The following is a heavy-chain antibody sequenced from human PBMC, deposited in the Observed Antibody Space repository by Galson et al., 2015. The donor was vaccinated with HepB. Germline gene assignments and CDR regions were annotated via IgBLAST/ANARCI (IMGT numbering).Heavy chain of an antibody. D-gene: IGHD2-21*02. J-gene: IGHJ5*02. CDR3: ARDGAVTARWFDP. CDR1: GFTFSSYS. V-gene: IGHV3-21*01. Sequence: SLRLSCAASGFTFSSYSMNWVRQAPGKGLEWVSSISSSSSYIYYADSVKGRFTISRDNAKNSLYLQMNSLRAEDTAVYYCARDGAVTARWFDPWGQGTLVTVSS. CDR2: ISSSSSYI.